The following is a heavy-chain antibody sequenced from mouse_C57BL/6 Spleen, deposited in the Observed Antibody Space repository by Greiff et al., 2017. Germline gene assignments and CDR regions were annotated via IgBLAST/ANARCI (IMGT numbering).Heavy chain of an antibody. J-gene: IGHJ4*01. Sequence: VQLQQSGAELVRPGASVTLSCKASGYTFTDYEMHWVKQTPVHGLEWIGAIDPETGGTAYNQKFKGKAILTADKSSSTAYMELRSLTSEDSAVYYCTRQLRLHYAMDYWGQGTSVTVSS. CDR1: GYTFTDYE. CDR3: TRQLRLHYAMDY. D-gene: IGHD3-2*02. CDR2: IDPETGGT. V-gene: IGHV1-15*01.